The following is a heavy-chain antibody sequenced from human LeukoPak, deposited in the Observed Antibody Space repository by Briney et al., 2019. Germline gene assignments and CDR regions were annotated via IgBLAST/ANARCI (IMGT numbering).Heavy chain of an antibody. J-gene: IGHJ4*02. CDR1: GGSFSDYY. V-gene: IGHV4-34*01. D-gene: IGHD1-26*01. CDR3: AKYGPGSGSYSTSWYFHQ. Sequence: SETLSLTCAVYGGSFSDYYWTWIRQSPGKGLEWIGEINHSGRTNYNPSLESRVTISLDTSKNQFSLKLNSVTGADTAVYYCAKYGPGSGSYSTSWYFHQWGQGTLVNVSS. CDR2: INHSGRT.